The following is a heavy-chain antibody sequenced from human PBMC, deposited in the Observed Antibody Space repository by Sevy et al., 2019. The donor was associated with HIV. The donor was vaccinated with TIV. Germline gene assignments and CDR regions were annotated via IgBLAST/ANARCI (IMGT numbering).Heavy chain of an antibody. V-gene: IGHV3-7*03. CDR2: IKKDGSEK. CDR3: ARDCSSTSCLWGLDV. Sequence: GGSLRLSCAASGFTFSSYWMTWVRQPPGKGLEWVANIKKDGSEKYYVDSVKGRFTISRDNAKKSLYLQMNSLRAEDTAVYYCARDCSSTSCLWGLDVWGQGTTVTVSS. CDR1: GFTFSSYW. J-gene: IGHJ6*02. D-gene: IGHD2-2*01.